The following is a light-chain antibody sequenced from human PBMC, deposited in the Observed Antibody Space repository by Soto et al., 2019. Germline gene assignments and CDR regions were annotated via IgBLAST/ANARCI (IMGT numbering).Light chain of an antibody. CDR3: MQGSHSPYT. J-gene: IGKJ2*01. Sequence: DVVLTQTSLSSRVSLGQPASISCRSSQRLVHSNGYTYLSWLHQRPGQPPRLLISQISKRFSGVPDRFSGSGAGTDFTLNISRVEAADVGDYYCMQGSHSPYTFVQGTKLEIK. V-gene: IGKV2-24*01. CDR2: QIS. CDR1: QRLVHSNGYTY.